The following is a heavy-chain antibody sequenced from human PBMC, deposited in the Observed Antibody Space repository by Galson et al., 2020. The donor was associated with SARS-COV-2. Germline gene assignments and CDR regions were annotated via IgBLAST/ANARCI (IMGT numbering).Heavy chain of an antibody. Sequence: GGSLRLSCTASGFTLSRYAMSWVRQAPGKGLEWVSAISGSGGSTYYADSVKGRFTISRDNSKSTLHLQMTSLKAEDTAIYYCAKDRGNDDGGQLGYWGQGTLVAGSS. CDR1: GFTLSRYA. J-gene: IGHJ4*02. CDR3: AKDRGNDDGGQLGY. V-gene: IGHV3-23*01. D-gene: IGHD4-17*01. CDR2: ISGSGGST.